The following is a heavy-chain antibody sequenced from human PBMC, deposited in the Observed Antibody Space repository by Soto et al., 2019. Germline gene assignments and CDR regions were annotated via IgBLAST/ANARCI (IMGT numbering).Heavy chain of an antibody. J-gene: IGHJ4*02. Sequence: QVQLVQSGAEVKKPGSSVKVSCKASGGTFSSYPISWVRQAPGQGLEWMGRIIPILGIANYAQKFQGRVTITADKSTSTAYMELSSLRSEDTAVYYCARDLGDGDYWTFDYWGQGTLVTVSS. CDR2: IIPILGIA. D-gene: IGHD4-17*01. CDR3: ARDLGDGDYWTFDY. CDR1: GGTFSSYP. V-gene: IGHV1-69*04.